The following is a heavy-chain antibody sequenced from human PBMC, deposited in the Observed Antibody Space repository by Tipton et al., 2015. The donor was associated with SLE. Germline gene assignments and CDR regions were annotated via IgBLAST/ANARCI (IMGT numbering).Heavy chain of an antibody. CDR1: GGSISSHY. V-gene: IGHV4-59*05. D-gene: IGHD5-18*01. CDR2: IYYSGST. Sequence: TLSLTCTVSGGSISSHYWSWIRQPPGKGLEWIGSIYYSGSTYYNPSLKSRVTISVDTSKNQFSLKLSSVTAADTAVYYCARREIQLLFDYWGQGTLVTVSS. CDR3: ARREIQLLFDY. J-gene: IGHJ4*02.